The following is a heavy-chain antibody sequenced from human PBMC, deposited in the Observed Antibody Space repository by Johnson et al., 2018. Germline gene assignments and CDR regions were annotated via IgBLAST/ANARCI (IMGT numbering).Heavy chain of an antibody. Sequence: QVQLVQSGGGVVRPGRSLRLSCAASGFIFTSYAMHWVRQAPGKGLEWVAVIWFDGSNKYYADFVKGRFTISRDKSKDTLYLQMNSLRAEDTAGYYCARDAGVGLQHDAFDVWGQGTMVIVSS. D-gene: IGHD5-24*01. V-gene: IGHV3-33*01. CDR3: ARDAGVGLQHDAFDV. CDR1: GFIFTSYA. CDR2: IWFDGSNK. J-gene: IGHJ3*01.